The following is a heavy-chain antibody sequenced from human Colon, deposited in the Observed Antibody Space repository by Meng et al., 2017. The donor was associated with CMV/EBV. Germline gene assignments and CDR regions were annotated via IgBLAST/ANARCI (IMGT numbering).Heavy chain of an antibody. CDR3: AREYYGSASYYNFDY. V-gene: IGHV7-4-1*02. CDR2: INTNTGNP. D-gene: IGHD3-10*01. Sequence: SGYSFVSYAMHRVRQAPGQGLEWMGWINTNTGNPTYAQGFTGRFVFSSDTSVSTASLQINSLKAEDTGVYYCAREYYGSASYYNFDYWGQGTLVTVSS. J-gene: IGHJ4*02. CDR1: GYSFVSYA.